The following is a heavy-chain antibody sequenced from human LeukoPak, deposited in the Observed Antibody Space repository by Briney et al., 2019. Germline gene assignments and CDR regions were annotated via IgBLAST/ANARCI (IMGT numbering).Heavy chain of an antibody. V-gene: IGHV3-20*04. CDR1: GFTFDDYA. D-gene: IGHD4-17*01. CDR2: INWNGGST. CDR3: ARDYYGDSYFDN. Sequence: GGSLRLSCAASGFTFDDYAMNWVRQAPGKGLEWVSGINWNGGSTGYADSVKGRFTISRDNVKNSLYLEMDSLRAEDAALYYCARDYYGDSYFDNWGQGTLVTVSS. J-gene: IGHJ4*02.